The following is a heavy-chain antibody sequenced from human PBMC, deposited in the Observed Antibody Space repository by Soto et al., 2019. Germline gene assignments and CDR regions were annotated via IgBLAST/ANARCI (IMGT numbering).Heavy chain of an antibody. V-gene: IGHV1-3*01. J-gene: IGHJ6*02. D-gene: IGHD3-3*01. CDR1: GYTFTSYA. CDR3: ARDGGGSGYWVYYYYGMDV. CDR2: INAGNGNT. Sequence: ASVKVSCKASGYTFTSYAMHWVRQAPGQRLEWMGWINAGNGNTKYSQKFQGRVTITRDTSASTAYMELSSLRSEDTAVYYCARDGGGSGYWVYYYYGMDVWGQGTTVTVSS.